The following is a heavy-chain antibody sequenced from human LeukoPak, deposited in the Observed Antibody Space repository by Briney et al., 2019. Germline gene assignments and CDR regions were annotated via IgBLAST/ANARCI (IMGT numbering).Heavy chain of an antibody. CDR3: ARGSYYFASED. CDR2: ISSDGSSI. D-gene: IGHD3-10*01. J-gene: IGHJ4*02. CDR1: GFTFSGYW. V-gene: IGHV3-74*01. Sequence: GGSLRLSCMASGFTFSGYWMHWVRQASGKGLAWVSRISSDGSSITYAESVKGRFTISRDNAKSTLYLQMNSLRVEDTAVYYCARGSYYFASEDWGQGPLVSVSS.